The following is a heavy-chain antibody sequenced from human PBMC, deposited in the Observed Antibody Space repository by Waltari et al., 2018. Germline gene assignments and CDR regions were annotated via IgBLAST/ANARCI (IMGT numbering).Heavy chain of an antibody. J-gene: IGHJ4*02. CDR2: TDYRSKWYN. Sequence: QVQLQASGPGLVKPSQTLSLTCAISGTSVATNSAIWNWIRQSPLSGLEWLGSTDYRSKWYNDYAVSVKSRISINPDTSKNQFSLHLNSVTPEDTAVYYCARDTHGAYYLDSWGQGTLVTVSS. V-gene: IGHV6-1*01. D-gene: IGHD1-26*01. CDR3: ARDTHGAYYLDS. CDR1: GTSVATNSAI.